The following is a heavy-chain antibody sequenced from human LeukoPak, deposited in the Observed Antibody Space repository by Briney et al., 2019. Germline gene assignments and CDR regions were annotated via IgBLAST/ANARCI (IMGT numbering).Heavy chain of an antibody. Sequence: PSDTLSLTCTVSGGSISSSSYYWGWIRQPPGKGLEWIGSIYYSGSTYYNPSLKSRVTISVDTSKNQFALKLSSVTAADTAVYYCAHFRGGAFDFWGQGTMVTVSA. CDR2: IYYSGST. CDR3: AHFRGGAFDF. J-gene: IGHJ3*01. V-gene: IGHV4-39*01. D-gene: IGHD3-16*01. CDR1: GGSISSSSYY.